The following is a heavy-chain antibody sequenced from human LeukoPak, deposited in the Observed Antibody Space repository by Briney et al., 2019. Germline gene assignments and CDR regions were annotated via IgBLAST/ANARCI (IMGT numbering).Heavy chain of an antibody. CDR2: ISSSGSTI. J-gene: IGHJ6*03. V-gene: IGHV3-48*03. CDR3: ARTLRGSSRVSPHIYSYYYYMDV. CDR1: GFTFSSYE. Sequence: GGSLRLSCAASGFTFSSYEMNWVRQAPGKGLEWVSYISSSGSTIYYADSVKGRFTISRDNAKNSLYLQMNSLRAEDTALYYCARTLRGSSRVSPHIYSYYYYMDVWGKGTTVTVSS. D-gene: IGHD6-6*01.